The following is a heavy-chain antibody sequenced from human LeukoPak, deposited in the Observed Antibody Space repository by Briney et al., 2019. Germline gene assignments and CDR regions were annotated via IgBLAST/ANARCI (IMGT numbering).Heavy chain of an antibody. CDR1: GFTFSSYW. J-gene: IGHJ6*03. CDR2: ISTSSSYI. V-gene: IGHV3-21*01. CDR3: ARAAIAAARIYYYMDV. D-gene: IGHD6-13*01. Sequence: GGSLRLSCAASGFTFSSYWMSWVRQAPGKGLEWVSFISTSSSYIHNADSVKGRFTISRDNAENSLYLQMNSLRAEDTAVYYWARAAIAAARIYYYMDVWGKGTTVTVSS.